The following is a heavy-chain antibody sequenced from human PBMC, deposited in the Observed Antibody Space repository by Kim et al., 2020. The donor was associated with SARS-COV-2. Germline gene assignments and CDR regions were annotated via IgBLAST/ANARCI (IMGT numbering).Heavy chain of an antibody. J-gene: IGHJ4*02. Sequence: GGSLRLSCAASGFTFSDYYMSWIRQAPGKGLEWVSYISSSSSYTNYADSVKGRFTIPRDNAKNSLYLQMNSLRAEDTAVYYCARSPYSSGWYLGGGLDYWGQGTLVTVSS. CDR1: GFTFSDYY. CDR3: ARSPYSSGWYLGGGLDY. V-gene: IGHV3-11*06. D-gene: IGHD6-19*01. CDR2: ISSSSSYT.